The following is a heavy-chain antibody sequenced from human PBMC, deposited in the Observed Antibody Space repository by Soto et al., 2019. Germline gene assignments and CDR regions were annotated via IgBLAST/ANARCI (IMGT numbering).Heavy chain of an antibody. CDR3: TTGSVEGV. D-gene: IGHD2-15*01. J-gene: IGHJ6*02. CDR2: IKRKIDGEAT. V-gene: IGHV3-15*07. Sequence: EVQLVESGGGLVTPGGSLRLSCAASGFSFSNAWMNWVRQAPGKGLEWVGRIKRKIDGEATDYAGPVKGRFTVFRDDSKSALYLQMNSLKGDDTAVYYRTTGSVEGVWGQGTTVTVS. CDR1: GFSFSNAW.